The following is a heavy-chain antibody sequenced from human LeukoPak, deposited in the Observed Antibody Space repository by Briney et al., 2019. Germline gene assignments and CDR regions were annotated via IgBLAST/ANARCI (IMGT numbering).Heavy chain of an antibody. CDR2: INPNSGGT. D-gene: IGHD3-22*01. J-gene: IGHJ4*02. Sequence: GASVKVSCKASGYTFTGYYMHWVRQAPGQGLEWMGWINPNSGGTNYAQKFQGRVTMTTDTSTSTAYMELRSLRSDDTAVYYCARDAYDRSGYYGYWGQGTLVTVSS. CDR3: ARDAYDRSGYYGY. CDR1: GYTFTGYY. V-gene: IGHV1-2*02.